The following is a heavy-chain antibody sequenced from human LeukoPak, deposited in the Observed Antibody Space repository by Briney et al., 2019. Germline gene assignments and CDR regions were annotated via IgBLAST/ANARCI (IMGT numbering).Heavy chain of an antibody. V-gene: IGHV3-11*06. J-gene: IGHJ6*04. Sequence: GGSLRLSCAASGFTFSDYYMSWIRQAPGKGLEWVSYISSSSSYTNYADSVKGRFTISRDNAKNSLYLQMNSLRAEDTAVYYCARGYYYYGMDVWGKGTTVPVSS. CDR1: GFTFSDYY. CDR2: ISSSSSYT. CDR3: ARGYYYYGMDV.